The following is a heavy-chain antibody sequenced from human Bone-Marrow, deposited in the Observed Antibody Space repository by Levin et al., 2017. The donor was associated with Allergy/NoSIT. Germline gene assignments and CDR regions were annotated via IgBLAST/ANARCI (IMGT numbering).Heavy chain of an antibody. Sequence: GGSLRLSCKASGYTFTSYYLHWVRQAPGQGLEWMGIMNPRGGSTTYAQKFQGRVTISRDNSQNTLWLQMNSLRAEDTAIYYCARDIGQPDSYDYYFYGMDVWGQGTTVTVSS. CDR1: GYTFTSYY. CDR3: ARDIGQPDSYDYYFYGMDV. J-gene: IGHJ6*02. D-gene: IGHD1-26*01. CDR2: MNPRGGST. V-gene: IGHV1-46*01.